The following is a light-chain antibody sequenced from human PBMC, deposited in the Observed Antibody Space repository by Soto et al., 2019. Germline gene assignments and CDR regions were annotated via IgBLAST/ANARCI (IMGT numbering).Light chain of an antibody. J-gene: IGKJ1*01. Sequence: EIVMTHSPATLSVSPWERATLSCRASQSVSTSYLAWYQQKPGQAPRLLIYGASSRATGIPDRFSGSGSGTDFTLTINRLEPEDFAVYYCQRYGSSPSWTFGHGTKVDIK. CDR2: GAS. CDR3: QRYGSSPSWT. V-gene: IGKV3-20*01. CDR1: QSVSTSY.